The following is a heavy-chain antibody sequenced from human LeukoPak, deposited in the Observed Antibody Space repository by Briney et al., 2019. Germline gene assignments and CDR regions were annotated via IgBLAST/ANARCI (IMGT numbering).Heavy chain of an antibody. Sequence: GGSLRLSCAASGLTFSNYWMHWVRQAPGKGLVWVSRINSDGSTTTYADSVKGRFTISRDNAKNRLYLQMNSLRAEDTAVYYCARGYSRYRVDYWGQGTLVTVSS. CDR1: GLTFSNYW. V-gene: IGHV3-74*01. CDR2: INSDGSTT. D-gene: IGHD6-13*01. J-gene: IGHJ4*02. CDR3: ARGYSRYRVDY.